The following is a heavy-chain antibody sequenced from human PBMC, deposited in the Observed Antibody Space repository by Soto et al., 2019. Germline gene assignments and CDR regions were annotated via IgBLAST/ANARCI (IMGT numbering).Heavy chain of an antibody. D-gene: IGHD2-15*01. V-gene: IGHV3-48*03. Sequence: PGESLRLSCAASGFTFSSSEMYWVRQAPGKGLEWISYIHPGGQTIFYAESVKGRFTISRDNAKHSVYLQMNSLRAEDTAVYYCARRGSRWGRGTKVTVSS. CDR2: IHPGGQTI. CDR1: GFTFSSSE. CDR3: ARRGSR. J-gene: IGHJ3*01.